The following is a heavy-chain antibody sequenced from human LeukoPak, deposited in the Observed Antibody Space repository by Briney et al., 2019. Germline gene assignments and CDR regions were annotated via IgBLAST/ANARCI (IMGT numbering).Heavy chain of an antibody. J-gene: IGHJ4*02. Sequence: SETLSLTCTVSGGSISSSSYYWGWIRQPPGKGLEWIGSIYYSGSTYYNPSLKSRVTISVDTSKNQFSLKLSSVTAADTAVYYCARERGYYDSTFDYWGQGTLVTVSS. V-gene: IGHV4-39*01. CDR2: IYYSGST. D-gene: IGHD3-22*01. CDR3: ARERGYYDSTFDY. CDR1: GGSISSSSYY.